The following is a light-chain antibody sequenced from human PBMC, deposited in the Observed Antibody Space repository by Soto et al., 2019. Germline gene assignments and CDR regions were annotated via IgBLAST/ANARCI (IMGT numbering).Light chain of an antibody. CDR2: GSS. CDR3: QQYNNWPWT. J-gene: IGKJ1*01. CDR1: QSVSSN. Sequence: ERLMTQSPATLSVSPGERATLSCRASQSVSSNLAWYQQRPGQAPRLLIYGSSTRATGLPARFSASVSGTEFTLTISSVQSEDFAVYYCQQYNNWPWTFGQGTKVEIK. V-gene: IGKV3-15*01.